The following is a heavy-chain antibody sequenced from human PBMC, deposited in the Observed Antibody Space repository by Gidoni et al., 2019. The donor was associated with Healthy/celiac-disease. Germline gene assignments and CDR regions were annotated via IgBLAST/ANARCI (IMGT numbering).Heavy chain of an antibody. CDR3: AREGTYYDSGFDP. J-gene: IGHJ5*02. D-gene: IGHD3-3*01. CDR2: NFYNGSN. CDR1: GVPISSYY. V-gene: IGHV4-59*01. Sequence: QVQLQESCPGLVPPSERLSLTCPVSGVPISSYYWSWLRQPPGKGLEWIGYNFYNGSNNSNPSHKSRVTISVDTSKNQFALKLSSVTAADTAVYYCAREGTYYDSGFDPWGQGTLVTVSS.